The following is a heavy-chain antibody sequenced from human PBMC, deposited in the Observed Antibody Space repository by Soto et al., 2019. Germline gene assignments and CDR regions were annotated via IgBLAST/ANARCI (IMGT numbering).Heavy chain of an antibody. CDR3: AKVGPRYCSGGSCYSWGYYFDY. CDR1: GFTFSSYG. D-gene: IGHD2-15*01. J-gene: IGHJ4*02. CDR2: ISYDGSNK. V-gene: IGHV3-30*18. Sequence: QVQLVESGGGVVQPGRSLRLSCAASGFTFSSYGMHWVRQAPGKGLEWVAVISYDGSNKYYADSVKGRFTISRDNSKNTLYLQMNSLRAEDTAVYYCAKVGPRYCSGGSCYSWGYYFDYWGQGTLVTVSS.